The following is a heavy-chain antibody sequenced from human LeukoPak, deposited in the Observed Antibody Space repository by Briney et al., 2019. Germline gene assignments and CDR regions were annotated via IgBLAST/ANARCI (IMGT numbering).Heavy chain of an antibody. J-gene: IGHJ5*02. CDR1: GYSISSGYY. D-gene: IGHD6-19*01. Sequence: SETLSLTCTVSGYSISSGYYWGWIRQPPGKGLEWIGSIYYSGSTYYNPSLKSRVTISVDTSKNQFSLKLSSVTAADTAVYYCAALGSGWSRNWFDPWGQGTLVTVSS. CDR3: AALGSGWSRNWFDP. V-gene: IGHV4-38-2*02. CDR2: IYYSGST.